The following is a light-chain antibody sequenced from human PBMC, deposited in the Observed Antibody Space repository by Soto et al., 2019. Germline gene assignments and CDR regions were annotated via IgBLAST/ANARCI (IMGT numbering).Light chain of an antibody. V-gene: IGLV2-11*01. Sequence: QSALTQPRSVSGSPGQSVTISCTGSSSDVGGYNYVSWYQQHPGKAPKLMIYDVSKRPSGVPDRFSGSKSGNTASLTISGLQAEVEADYYCCSYAGSYTNVFGTGTKVTVL. J-gene: IGLJ1*01. CDR2: DVS. CDR3: CSYAGSYTNV. CDR1: SSDVGGYNY.